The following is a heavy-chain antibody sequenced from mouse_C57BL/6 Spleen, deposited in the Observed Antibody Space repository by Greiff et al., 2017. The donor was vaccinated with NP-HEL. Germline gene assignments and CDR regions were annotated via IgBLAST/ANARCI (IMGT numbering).Heavy chain of an antibody. V-gene: IGHV1-52*01. CDR1: GYTFTSYW. D-gene: IGHD2-5*01. Sequence: QVQLQQPGAELVRPGSSVKLSCKASGYTFTSYWMHWVKQRPIQGLEWIGNIDPSDSETHYNQKFKDKATLTVDKSSSTAYMQLSSLTSEDSAVYYCARSAYSNYLYYFDYWGKGTTLTVSS. CDR2: IDPSDSET. J-gene: IGHJ2*01. CDR3: ARSAYSNYLYYFDY.